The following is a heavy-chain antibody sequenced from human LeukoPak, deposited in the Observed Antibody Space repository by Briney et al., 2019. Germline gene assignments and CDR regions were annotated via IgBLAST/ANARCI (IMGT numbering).Heavy chain of an antibody. CDR3: ARVVDTAMVYDY. J-gene: IGHJ4*02. Sequence: ASVKVSCKASGYTFTGYHMHWVRQAPGQGLEWMGWINPNSGGTNYAQKFQGRVTMTRDTSISTAYMELSRLRSDDTAVYYCARVVDTAMVYDYWGQGTLVTVSS. CDR1: GYTFTGYH. CDR2: INPNSGGT. D-gene: IGHD5-18*01. V-gene: IGHV1-2*02.